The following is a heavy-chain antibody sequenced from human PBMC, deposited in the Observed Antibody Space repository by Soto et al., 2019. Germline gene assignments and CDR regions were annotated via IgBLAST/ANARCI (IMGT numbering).Heavy chain of an antibody. CDR3: ARLRWELPYYYFDY. CDR2: IYYSGNS. CDR1: GGSISNTLYY. J-gene: IGHJ4*02. V-gene: IGHV4-39*01. D-gene: IGHD1-26*01. Sequence: TSETLSLTCTVSGGSISNTLYYWGWIRQPPGKGPEWIGTIYYSGNSYYNPSLKSRVTISVDTSKNQLSLSLTSVTAADTAVYYCARLRWELPYYYFDYWGQGTLVTVSS.